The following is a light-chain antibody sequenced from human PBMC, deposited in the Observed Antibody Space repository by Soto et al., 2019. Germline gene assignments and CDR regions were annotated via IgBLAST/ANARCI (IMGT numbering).Light chain of an antibody. J-gene: IGKJ1*01. V-gene: IGKV1-39*01. CDR3: QQSFSTPWT. CDR1: QSFSHY. Sequence: DIQMTQSPSSLSASVGDRVTITCRASQSFSHYVNWYQQKPGTAPKLLIYAANTLQSGVPSRFRGSQSGPDVTLTISCLQPEDCATYYCQQSFSTPWTFGQGNNLEIK. CDR2: AAN.